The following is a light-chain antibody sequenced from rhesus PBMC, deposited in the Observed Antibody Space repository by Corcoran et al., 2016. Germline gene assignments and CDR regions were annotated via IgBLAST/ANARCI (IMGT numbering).Light chain of an antibody. J-gene: IGKJ1*01. CDR3: QETSNLWT. V-gene: IGKV3-31*01. CDR1: QSVSSY. Sequence: EIVMTQSPATLSLSQGERATLSCRASQSVSSYLAWYQQKPGQAPRLLIYGASSRATGFPARVMGSGSGTDLTLTISSLEPEYFAVYYCQETSNLWTFSQGPKVEIK. CDR2: GAS.